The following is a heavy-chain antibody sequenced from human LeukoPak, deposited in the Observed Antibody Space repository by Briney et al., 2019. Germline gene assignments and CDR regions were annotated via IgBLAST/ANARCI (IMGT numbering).Heavy chain of an antibody. V-gene: IGHV4-59*08. D-gene: IGHD4-17*01. CDR1: GGSISSHF. CDR3: ARQTMTTADAFDI. CDR2: IYYSGST. J-gene: IGHJ3*02. Sequence: KPSETLSLTCTVSGGSISSHFWSWIRQPPGKGLEWIAYIYYSGSTDYNPSLKSRVTISVDTSKNQFSLKLSSVTAADTAAYYCARQTMTTADAFDIWGQGTMVTVSS.